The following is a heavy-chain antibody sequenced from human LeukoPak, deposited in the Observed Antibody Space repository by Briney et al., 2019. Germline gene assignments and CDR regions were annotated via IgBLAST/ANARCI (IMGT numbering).Heavy chain of an antibody. D-gene: IGHD2-21*02. Sequence: SGPTLVNPTQTLTLTCTFSGFSLSTSGVCVGWVRQPPGKALEWLALIHWDDDKRYSPSLKSRLTITKDTSKNQVVLIMTNMDPVDTATYYCAHRGLHCGGDCYSGAFDIWGQGTMVTVSS. J-gene: IGHJ3*02. CDR1: GFSLSTSGVC. CDR2: IHWDDDK. V-gene: IGHV2-5*02. CDR3: AHRGLHCGGDCYSGAFDI.